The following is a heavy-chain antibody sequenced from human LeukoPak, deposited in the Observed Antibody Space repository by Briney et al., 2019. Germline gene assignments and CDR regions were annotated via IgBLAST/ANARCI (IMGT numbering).Heavy chain of an antibody. Sequence: PGGSLRLSCSASGFSFSSHWMNWVRQAPAQGLHWLATIKGDGSEKFYVDSVKGRFTISRDNAKNSLYLQMNILRAEDTAVYYCARDGPATDTDLDCWGQGTLVIVSS. D-gene: IGHD6-13*01. CDR2: IKGDGSEK. CDR1: GFSFSSHW. J-gene: IGHJ4*02. CDR3: ARDGPATDTDLDC. V-gene: IGHV3-7*01.